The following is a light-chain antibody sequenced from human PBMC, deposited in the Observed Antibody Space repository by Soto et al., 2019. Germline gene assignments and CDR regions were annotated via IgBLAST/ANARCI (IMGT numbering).Light chain of an antibody. CDR3: QQYNNWPLEFT. Sequence: EIVMTQSPATLSVSPGERATLSCRASQSIGSNLAWYQQKPGQAPRLLIYGASTTATGIPARFSGSGSGTEFTLTISSLQSEDFAVYYCQQYNNWPLEFTFGQGTKLEIK. CDR1: QSIGSN. J-gene: IGKJ2*01. CDR2: GAS. V-gene: IGKV3-15*01.